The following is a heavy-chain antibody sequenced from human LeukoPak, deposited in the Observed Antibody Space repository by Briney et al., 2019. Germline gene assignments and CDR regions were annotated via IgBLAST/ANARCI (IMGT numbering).Heavy chain of an antibody. CDR2: IYSGGST. Sequence: GGSLRLSCAASGFTVSSNYMSWVRQAPGKGLEWVSVIYSGGSTYYADSVKGRFTISRDNSKNTLYLQMNSLRAEDTAVYYCAKDGEWLRPGYFDYWGQGTLVTVSS. V-gene: IGHV3-66*01. D-gene: IGHD5-12*01. J-gene: IGHJ4*02. CDR3: AKDGEWLRPGYFDY. CDR1: GFTVSSNY.